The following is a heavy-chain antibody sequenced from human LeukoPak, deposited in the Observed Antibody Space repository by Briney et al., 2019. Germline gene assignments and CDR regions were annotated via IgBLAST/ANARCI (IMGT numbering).Heavy chain of an antibody. Sequence: SETLSLTCTVSGGSISSYYWSWIRQPPGKGLEWIGNIYYSGSTNYNPSLKSRVTISVDTSKNQFSLNLSSVTAADTAVYFCARSSNWYSLDHWGQGTLVTVSS. V-gene: IGHV4-59*01. CDR1: GGSISSYY. CDR3: ARSSNWYSLDH. CDR2: IYYSGST. J-gene: IGHJ4*02. D-gene: IGHD6-13*01.